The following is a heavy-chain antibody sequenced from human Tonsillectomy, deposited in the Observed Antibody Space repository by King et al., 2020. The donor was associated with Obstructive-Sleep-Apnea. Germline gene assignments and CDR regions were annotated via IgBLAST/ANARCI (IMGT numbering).Heavy chain of an antibody. D-gene: IGHD3-10*01. J-gene: IGHJ6*02. Sequence: VQLVESGGGVVQPGRSLRLSCAASGFTFSSYGMHWVRQAPGKGLEWVAVISDDGSNKYYADSVKGRFTISRDTSKSTLYVQMSSLRIEDTAVYHCAKGKGSGSYYHGVDVWGLGTTVTVSS. CDR2: ISDDGSNK. V-gene: IGHV3-30*18. CDR1: GFTFSSYG. CDR3: AKGKGSGSYYHGVDV.